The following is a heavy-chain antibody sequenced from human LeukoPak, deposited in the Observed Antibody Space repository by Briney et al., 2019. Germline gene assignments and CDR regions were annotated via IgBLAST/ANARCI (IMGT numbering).Heavy chain of an antibody. V-gene: IGHV3-20*04. CDR3: ARFVDYYDSSGYSYFDY. CDR1: GFTFSSYG. D-gene: IGHD3-22*01. CDR2: LTWNAGST. Sequence: PGGTLRLSCAASGFTFSSYGMYWVRQAPGKGLEWVSALTWNAGSTGYADSVKGRFIISRDNAKNSLYLQMNSLRAEDTALYYCARFVDYYDSSGYSYFDYWGQGTLVTVSS. J-gene: IGHJ4*02.